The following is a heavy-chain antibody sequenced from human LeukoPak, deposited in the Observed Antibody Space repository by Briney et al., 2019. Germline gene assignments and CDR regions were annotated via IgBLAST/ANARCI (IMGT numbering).Heavy chain of an antibody. J-gene: IGHJ6*03. CDR1: GYTFTGYY. CDR2: INPNSGGT. CDR3: ASDNPGSRGKGYYMDV. V-gene: IGHV1-2*02. Sequence: EASVKVSCKASGYTFTGYYMHWVRQAPGQGLEWMGWINPNSGGTNYAQKFQGRVTMTRDTSISTAYMELSRLRSDDTAVYYCASDNPGSRGKGYYMDVWGKGTTVTISS. D-gene: IGHD3-10*01.